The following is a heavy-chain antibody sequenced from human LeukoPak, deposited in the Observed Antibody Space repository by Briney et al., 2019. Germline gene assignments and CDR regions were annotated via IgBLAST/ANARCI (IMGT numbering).Heavy chain of an antibody. D-gene: IGHD6-19*01. J-gene: IGHJ4*02. V-gene: IGHV4-61*02. CDR1: GGSISSGSYY. CDR3: ARAPAIAVAAYYFDY. Sequence: SETLSLTCTVSGGSISSGSYYWSWIRQPAGKGLEWIGRIYTSGSTNYNPSLKSRVTMSVDTSKNQFSLKLSSVTAADTAVYYCARAPAIAVAAYYFDYWGQGTLVTVSS. CDR2: IYTSGST.